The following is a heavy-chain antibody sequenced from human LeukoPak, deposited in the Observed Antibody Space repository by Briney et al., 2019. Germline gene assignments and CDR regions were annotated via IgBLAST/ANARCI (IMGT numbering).Heavy chain of an antibody. Sequence: GGSLRLSCAASGLTSSTHAMSWVRQAPGKGLEWVSSISGTGGTTSTADSVMGRFTISRDSSKNTLSLQMNNLRAEDTAVYYCAKYNGSYYVFSPIDCWGQGTLVTVSS. CDR1: GLTSSTHA. J-gene: IGHJ4*02. CDR3: AKYNGSYYVFSPIDC. D-gene: IGHD3-10*01. V-gene: IGHV3-23*01. CDR2: ISGTGGTT.